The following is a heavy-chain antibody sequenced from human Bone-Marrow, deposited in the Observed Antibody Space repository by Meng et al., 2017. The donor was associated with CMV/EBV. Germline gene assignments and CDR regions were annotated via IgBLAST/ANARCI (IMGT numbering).Heavy chain of an antibody. CDR2: IYHSGRT. Sequence: SETLSLTCAVSGGSISSSNWWSWVRQPPGKGLEWIGEIYHSGRTNYNPSLKSRVTISVDKSKNQFSLKLSSVTAADTAVYYCARTDPMYYDFWSGYLIFDYWGQGTLVTVSS. D-gene: IGHD3-3*01. CDR1: GGSISSSNW. CDR3: ARTDPMYYDFWSGYLIFDY. V-gene: IGHV4-4*02. J-gene: IGHJ4*02.